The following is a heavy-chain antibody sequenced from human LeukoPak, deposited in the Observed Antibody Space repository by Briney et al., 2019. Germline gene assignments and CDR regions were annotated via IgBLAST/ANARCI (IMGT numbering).Heavy chain of an antibody. CDR3: ARRYYYDSSGYYSFDY. CDR2: INHSGST. D-gene: IGHD3-22*01. J-gene: IGHJ4*02. CDR1: GGSFSGYY. Sequence: PSETLSLTCAVYGGSFSGYYWSWIRQPPGKGLEWIGEINHSGSTNYNPSLKSRVTISVDTSKNQFSLKLSSVTAADTAVYYCARRYYYDSSGYYSFDYWGQGTLVTVSS. V-gene: IGHV4-34*01.